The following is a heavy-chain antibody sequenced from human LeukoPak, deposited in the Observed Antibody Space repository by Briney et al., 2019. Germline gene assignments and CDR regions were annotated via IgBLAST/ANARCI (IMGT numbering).Heavy chain of an antibody. V-gene: IGHV3-11*01. J-gene: IGHJ2*01. D-gene: IGHD2-15*01. CDR3: AKDRVGIIHYGYFDL. CDR1: GFTFSHYY. CDR2: ISSSGSTI. Sequence: GGSLRLPCAVSGFTFSHYYMRWTRRAPGKGLEGVSYISSSGSTIYYADSVKGGFTLSRDNAKNSLYLQMNSVRAEDTALYYCAKDRVGIIHYGYFDLWGRGTLVTVSS.